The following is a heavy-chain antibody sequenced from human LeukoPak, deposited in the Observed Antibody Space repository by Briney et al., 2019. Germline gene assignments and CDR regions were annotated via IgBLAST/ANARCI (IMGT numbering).Heavy chain of an antibody. Sequence: SETLSLTCSVSGGFIKSYNHYWGWIRLPPGKGLEWIGSTYYSGSTYYNPSLKSRVTLSVDTSKNQFSLRLNSVTAADTALYYCARGDLLVVTVSRPDTWFDPWVQGTLVTVSS. CDR1: GGFIKSYNHY. V-gene: IGHV4-39*01. D-gene: IGHD2-21*02. CDR3: ARGDLLVVTVSRPDTWFDP. J-gene: IGHJ5*02. CDR2: TYYSGST.